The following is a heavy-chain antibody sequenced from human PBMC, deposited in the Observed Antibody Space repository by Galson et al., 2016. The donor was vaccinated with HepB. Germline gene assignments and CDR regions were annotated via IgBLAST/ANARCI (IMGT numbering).Heavy chain of an antibody. Sequence: SLRLSCAASGFTLRSYGMTWVRQAPGKGLEWVSDINSGGSTYYADSVKGRFTISRDSSKNTLYLQMDSLRADDTAVYYCAQYSSSSVFYWGHGTLVTVSS. CDR2: INSGGST. CDR1: GFTLRSYG. J-gene: IGHJ4*01. CDR3: AQYSSSSVFY. V-gene: IGHV3-23*01. D-gene: IGHD6-6*01.